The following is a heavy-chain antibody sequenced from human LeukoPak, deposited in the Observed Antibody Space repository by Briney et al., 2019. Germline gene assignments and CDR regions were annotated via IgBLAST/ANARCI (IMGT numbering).Heavy chain of an antibody. CDR3: ARGLVVPAAIRYYYYYMDV. D-gene: IGHD2-2*02. V-gene: IGHV4-59*01. CDR2: IYYSGST. CDR1: GGSISSYY. J-gene: IGHJ6*03. Sequence: SETLSLTCTVSGGSISSYYWSWIRQPPGKGLEWIGYIYYSGSTNYNPSLKSRVTISVDTSKNQFSLKLSSVTAADTAVYYCARGLVVPAAIRYYYYYMDVWGKGTTVTVSS.